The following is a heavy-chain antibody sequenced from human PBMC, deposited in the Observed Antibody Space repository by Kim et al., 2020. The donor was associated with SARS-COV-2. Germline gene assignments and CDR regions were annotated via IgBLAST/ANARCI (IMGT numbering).Heavy chain of an antibody. D-gene: IGHD3-22*01. CDR1: GYTFTSYY. V-gene: IGHV1-46*01. J-gene: IGHJ6*02. CDR2: INPSGGST. Sequence: ASVKVSCKASGYTFTSYYMHWVRQAPGQGLEWMGIINPSGGSTSYAQKFQGRVTMTRDTSTSTVYMELSSLRSEDTAVYYCARVPNQPLIVVGGDYGMDVWGQGTTVTVSS. CDR3: ARVPNQPLIVVGGDYGMDV.